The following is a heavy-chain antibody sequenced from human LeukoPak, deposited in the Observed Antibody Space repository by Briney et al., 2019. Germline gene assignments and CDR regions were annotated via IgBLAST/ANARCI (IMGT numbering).Heavy chain of an antibody. V-gene: IGHV4-39*07. J-gene: IGHJ3*02. CDR2: IYYSGST. CDR1: GGSISSSSYY. D-gene: IGHD6-19*01. Sequence: SETLSLTCTVSGGSISSSSYYWGWIRQPPGKGLEWIGSIYYSGSTYYNPSLKSRVTISVDTSKNQFSLKLSSVTAADTAVYYCARGGLEWLVLGAFDIWGQGTMVTVSS. CDR3: ARGGLEWLVLGAFDI.